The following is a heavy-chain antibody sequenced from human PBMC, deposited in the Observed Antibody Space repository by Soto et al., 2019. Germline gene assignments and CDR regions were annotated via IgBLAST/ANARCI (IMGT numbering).Heavy chain of an antibody. CDR3: ARTPYQFDTSGHLYY. Sequence: EVHLVESGGGLVQPGGSLRLSCAASGFTFSSYSMNWVRQAPGKGLEWVSYTSSSGTTTHYADSVKGRFTISRDNAKNSLYLQMNSLRDDDTAVYYCARTPYQFDTSGHLYYWGQGTLVTVSS. CDR1: GFTFSSYS. D-gene: IGHD2-15*01. V-gene: IGHV3-48*02. CDR2: TSSSGTTT. J-gene: IGHJ4*02.